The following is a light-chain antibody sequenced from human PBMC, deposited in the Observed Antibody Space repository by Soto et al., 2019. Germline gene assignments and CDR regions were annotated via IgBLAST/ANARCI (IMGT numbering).Light chain of an antibody. CDR1: QSVSSY. V-gene: IGKV3-11*01. CDR2: DAY. CDR3: QQYGNLPLT. J-gene: IGKJ4*01. Sequence: EIVLTQSPATLSLSPGERATLSCRASQSVSSYLAWYQQKPGQAPRLLIYDAYNRATGIPPRFSGSGSGTDYTLTISRLEPEDFAVYYCQQYGNLPLTFGGGTKVDI.